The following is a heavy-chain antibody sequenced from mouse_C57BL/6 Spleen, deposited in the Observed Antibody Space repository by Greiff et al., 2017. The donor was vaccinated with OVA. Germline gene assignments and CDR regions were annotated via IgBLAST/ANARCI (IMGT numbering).Heavy chain of an antibody. CDR3: TRDGSSYGIYAMDY. J-gene: IGHJ4*01. CDR1: GFTFSSYA. V-gene: IGHV5-9-1*02. D-gene: IGHD1-1*01. CDR2: ISSGGDYI. Sequence: EVKLVESGAGLVKPGGSLKLSCAASGFTFSSYAMSWVRQTPEKRLEWVAYISSGGDYIYYADTVKGRFTISRDNARNTLYLQMSSLKSEDTAMYYCTRDGSSYGIYAMDYWGQGTSVTVSS.